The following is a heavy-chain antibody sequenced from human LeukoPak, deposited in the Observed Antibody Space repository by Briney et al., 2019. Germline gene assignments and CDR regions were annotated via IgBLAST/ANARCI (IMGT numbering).Heavy chain of an antibody. Sequence: ASVKVSCKASGYTFTSFGISWVRPAPGQGLEWMGWIRAYNGHTNSAQNLQGRVTMTTDTSSSTAYMELRSLRSDGTAVYYCARDQVVGATAGTFDYWGEGTLVTVSS. V-gene: IGHV1-18*01. CDR2: IRAYNGHT. CDR3: ARDQVVGATAGTFDY. J-gene: IGHJ4*02. D-gene: IGHD1-26*01. CDR1: GYTFTSFG.